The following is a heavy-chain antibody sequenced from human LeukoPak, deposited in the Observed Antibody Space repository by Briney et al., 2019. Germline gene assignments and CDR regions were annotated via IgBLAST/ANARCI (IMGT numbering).Heavy chain of an antibody. D-gene: IGHD3-3*01. V-gene: IGHV4-38-2*01. J-gene: IGHJ5*02. Sequence: PSETLSLTCAVSGYSISSGYYWGWIRQPPGKGLEWIGSIYHSGSTYYNPSLKSRVTISVDTSKNQFSLKLSSVTAADTAVYYCARHTIFGVVIYNWFDPWGLGTLVTVSS. CDR3: ARHTIFGVVIYNWFDP. CDR1: GYSISSGYY. CDR2: IYHSGST.